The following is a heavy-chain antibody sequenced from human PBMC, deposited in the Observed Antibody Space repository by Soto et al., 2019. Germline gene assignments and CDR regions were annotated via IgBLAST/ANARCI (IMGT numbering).Heavy chain of an antibody. V-gene: IGHV2-5*02. CDR1: GFSLSTSGVG. J-gene: IGHJ4*02. CDR2: IYWDDDK. Sequence: QITLKESGPTLVKPTQTLTLTCTFSGFSLSTSGVGVGWIRQPPGKALEWLALIYWDDDKRYSPSLKSRLTITKDTTKNQVVLTMTNMDPVDTATDYCAHRGYSYGCFDFWGQGTLVTVS. CDR3: AHRGYSYGCFDF. D-gene: IGHD5-18*01.